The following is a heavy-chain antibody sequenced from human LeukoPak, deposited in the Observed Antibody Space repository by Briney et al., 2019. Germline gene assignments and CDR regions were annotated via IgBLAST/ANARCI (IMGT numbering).Heavy chain of an antibody. CDR2: ISGSGGST. CDR3: AKSIGDVVVVAADY. Sequence: PGGSLRLSCAASGFTFSTYAMTWVRQAPGKGLEWVSVISGSGGSTYYADSVKGRFTLPRDNSKNTLYLQMNNLRAEDTAVYYCAKSIGDVVVVAADYWGQGTLVTVSP. J-gene: IGHJ4*02. CDR1: GFTFSTYA. V-gene: IGHV3-23*01. D-gene: IGHD2-15*01.